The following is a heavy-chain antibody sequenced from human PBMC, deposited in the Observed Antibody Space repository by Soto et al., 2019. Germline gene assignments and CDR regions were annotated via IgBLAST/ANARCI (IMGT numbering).Heavy chain of an antibody. D-gene: IGHD3-3*01. CDR3: AKSLFATMTRAFDH. J-gene: IGHJ4*02. V-gene: IGHV3-23*01. CDR2: IGGSGET. Sequence: PGGSLRLSCAASGFSFGSYSMSWVRQAPGKGPEWVSVIGGSGETYYPDSVKGRFTISRDNSKNTLYLQMNRLRAEDTAVYYCAKSLFATMTRAFDHWGQGTLVTVSS. CDR1: GFSFGSYS.